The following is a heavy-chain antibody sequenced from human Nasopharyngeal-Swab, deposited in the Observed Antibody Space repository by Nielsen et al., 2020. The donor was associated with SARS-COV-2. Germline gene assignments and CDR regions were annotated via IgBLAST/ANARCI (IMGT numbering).Heavy chain of an antibody. CDR3: ARDSGQELVAYYFGMDV. CDR2: ISYDGSNK. Sequence: GESLKISCAVSRFTLTRRTFAMHWVRQTPDKGLEWVSTISYDGSNKYYGDSVKGRFTISRDSSRNTLYLQMNNLRPEDTAIYYCARDSGQELVAYYFGMDVWGQGTTVIVSS. CDR1: RFTLTRRTFA. J-gene: IGHJ6*02. V-gene: IGHV3-30*04. D-gene: IGHD6-13*01.